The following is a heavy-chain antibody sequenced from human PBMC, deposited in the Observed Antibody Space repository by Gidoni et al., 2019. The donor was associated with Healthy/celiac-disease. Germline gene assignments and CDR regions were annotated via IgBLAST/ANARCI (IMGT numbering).Heavy chain of an antibody. Sequence: QVQLQESGPGLVKPSQPLSLTCTFSGGSIRSGCYYWSWIRQHPGKGLEWIGYIYYSGSTYYNPSLKSRVTISVDTSKNQFSLKLSSVTAADTAVYYCARDGLYYYDSSGYYSWFDPWGQGTLVTVSS. J-gene: IGHJ5*02. CDR3: ARDGLYYYDSSGYYSWFDP. CDR1: GGSIRSGCYY. D-gene: IGHD3-22*01. V-gene: IGHV4-31*03. CDR2: IYYSGST.